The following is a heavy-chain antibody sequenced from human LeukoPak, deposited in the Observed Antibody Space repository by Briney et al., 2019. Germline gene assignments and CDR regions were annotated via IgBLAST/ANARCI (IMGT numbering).Heavy chain of an antibody. D-gene: IGHD3-16*01. CDR2: INPSGGST. CDR3: ARWGLETNDFDY. Sequence: ASVKVSCKASGYTFTSYYMHWARQAPGQGLEWMGIINPSGGSTSYAQKFQGRVTMTRDTSTSTVYMELSSLRSEDTAVYYCARWGLETNDFDYWGQGTLVTVSS. V-gene: IGHV1-46*01. J-gene: IGHJ4*02. CDR1: GYTFTSYY.